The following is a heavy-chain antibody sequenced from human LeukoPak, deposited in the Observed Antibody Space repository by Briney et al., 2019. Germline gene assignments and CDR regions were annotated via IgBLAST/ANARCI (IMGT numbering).Heavy chain of an antibody. CDR2: INPSGGST. V-gene: IGHV1-46*01. Sequence: GASVKVSCKSSGYTFTSYYMYWVRQAPGQGLEWMGIINPSGGSTSYAQKFQGRVTMTRDKSTSTVYMELSSLRSEDTAVYYCARDSGMVRGTVDYWGQGTLVTVSS. J-gene: IGHJ4*02. CDR3: ARDSGMVRGTVDY. D-gene: IGHD3-10*01. CDR1: GYTFTSYY.